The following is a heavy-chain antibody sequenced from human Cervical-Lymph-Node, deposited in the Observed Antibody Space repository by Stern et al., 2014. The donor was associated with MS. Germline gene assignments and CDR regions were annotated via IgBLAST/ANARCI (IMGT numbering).Heavy chain of an antibody. CDR1: GYNFNIYW. Sequence: EVQLEESGTEVRKPGESLKISCKGSGYNFNIYWIAWVRQMPGKGLEWMGIIYPGDSDTRYSPSFQGHVTFSVDKSISTAYLHLSGLNASDTAMYYCARQTTGWYSDYWGQGTLVAVSS. D-gene: IGHD6-19*01. J-gene: IGHJ4*02. CDR2: IYPGDSDT. V-gene: IGHV5-51*01. CDR3: ARQTTGWYSDY.